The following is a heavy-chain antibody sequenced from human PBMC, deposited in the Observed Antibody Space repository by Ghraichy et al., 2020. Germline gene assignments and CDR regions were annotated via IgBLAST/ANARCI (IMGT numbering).Heavy chain of an antibody. D-gene: IGHD6-19*01. CDR2: ISSSSSYI. V-gene: IGHV3-21*01. Sequence: LSLTCAASGFTFSSYSMNWVRQAPGKGLEWVSSISSSSSYIYYADSVKGRFTISRDNAKNSLYLQMNSLRAEDTAVYYCARGEGSGYILWGQGTLVTVSS. J-gene: IGHJ4*02. CDR3: ARGEGSGYIL. CDR1: GFTFSSYS.